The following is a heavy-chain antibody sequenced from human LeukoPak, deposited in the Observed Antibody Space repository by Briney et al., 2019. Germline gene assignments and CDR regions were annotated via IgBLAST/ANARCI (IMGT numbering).Heavy chain of an antibody. CDR2: ISGSGGST. V-gene: IGHV3-23*01. CDR3: AKGGYCSGGTCYPMDV. J-gene: IGHJ6*02. D-gene: IGHD2-15*01. Sequence: GSLRLSCAASGFTFSSYAMSWVRHAPGKGLEWVSAISGSGGSTYYADSVKGRFTISRDNSKNTLYLQMNSLRAEDTAVYYCAKGGYCSGGTCYPMDVWGQGTTVTVSS. CDR1: GFTFSSYA.